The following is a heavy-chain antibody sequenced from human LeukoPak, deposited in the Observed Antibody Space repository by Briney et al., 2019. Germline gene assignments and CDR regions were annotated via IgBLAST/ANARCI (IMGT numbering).Heavy chain of an antibody. Sequence: SVKVSCKASGGTFSSYAISWVRQAPGQGLEWMGGIIPIFGTANYAQKFQGRVTITTDESTSTAYMELSSLRSEDTAVYYCASGNDYGDYYFDYWAREPWSPSPQ. D-gene: IGHD4-17*01. CDR1: GGTFSSYA. V-gene: IGHV1-69*05. CDR3: ASGNDYGDYYFDY. J-gene: IGHJ4*02. CDR2: IIPIFGTA.